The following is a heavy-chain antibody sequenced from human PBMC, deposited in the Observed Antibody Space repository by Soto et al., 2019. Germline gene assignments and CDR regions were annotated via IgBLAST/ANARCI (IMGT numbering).Heavy chain of an antibody. Sequence: QVHLVQSGTEVKKPGSSVKVSCKTSGDTFSNQAISWVRQAPGQELEWMGGIIPLFDSASYAQRSHDRVTITADKFTNTVYMELRSLTSEDTAVYYCAASTFQSGVSGYFHLDHWGQGTLVTVSS. CDR3: AASTFQSGVSGYFHLDH. J-gene: IGHJ4*02. CDR1: GDTFSNQA. V-gene: IGHV1-69*06. CDR2: IIPLFDSA. D-gene: IGHD3-3*01.